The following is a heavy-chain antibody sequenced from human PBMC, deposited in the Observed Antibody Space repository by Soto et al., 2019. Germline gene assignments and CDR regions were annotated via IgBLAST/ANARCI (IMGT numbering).Heavy chain of an antibody. D-gene: IGHD6-19*01. V-gene: IGHV4-4*02. CDR1: GGSISSRNW. CDR3: ARMLFEGPVAGSSGNYYYGMDV. J-gene: IGHJ6*02. Sequence: SETLSLTCAVSGGSISSRNWWSWVRQPPGPGPEWIGEIYHSRSTNYHPSLKGRVTITVDKSKTQSFVTLSSVTAPDTAVYYCARMLFEGPVAGSSGNYYYGMDVWGQGTTVTV. CDR2: IYHSRST.